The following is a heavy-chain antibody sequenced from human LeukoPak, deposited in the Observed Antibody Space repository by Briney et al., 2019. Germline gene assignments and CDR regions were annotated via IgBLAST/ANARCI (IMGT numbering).Heavy chain of an antibody. J-gene: IGHJ3*02. Sequence: GASVKVSCKASGCTFTSYGISWVRQAPGQGLEWMGWISAYNGNTNYAQKLQGRVTMTTDTSTSTAYMELKSLRSDDTAVYYCASLSGATESGFAFDIWGQGTMVTVSS. V-gene: IGHV1-18*01. D-gene: IGHD1-26*01. CDR3: ASLSGATESGFAFDI. CDR2: ISAYNGNT. CDR1: GCTFTSYG.